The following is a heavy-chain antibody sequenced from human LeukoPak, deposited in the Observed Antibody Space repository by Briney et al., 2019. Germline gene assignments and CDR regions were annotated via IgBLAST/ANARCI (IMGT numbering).Heavy chain of an antibody. J-gene: IGHJ6*02. CDR1: GFTFSSYA. D-gene: IGHD6-13*01. CDR2: ISSNGGIT. V-gene: IGHV3-64*01. CDR3: ARDQLVLSYYYGMDV. Sequence: GGSLRLSCAASGFTFSSYAMHWVRQAPGKGLEYVSAISSNGGITYYANSVEGRFTISRDNSKNTLYLQMGSLRAEDMAVYYCARDQLVLSYYYGMDVWGQGTTVTVSS.